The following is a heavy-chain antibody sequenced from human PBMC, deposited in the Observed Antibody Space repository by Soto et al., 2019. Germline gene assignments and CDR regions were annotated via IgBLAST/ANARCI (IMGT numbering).Heavy chain of an antibody. CDR1: GYTFTSYY. V-gene: IGHV1-46*01. CDR3: ARDGKSADAFDI. J-gene: IGHJ3*02. CDR2: INPSGGST. Sequence: QVQLVQSGAEVKKPGASVKASCKASGYTFTSYYMHWVRQAPGQGLEWMGIINPSGGSTSYAQKFQGRVTMTRDTSTSTVYMELSSLRSEDTAVYYCARDGKSADAFDIWGQGTMVTVSS.